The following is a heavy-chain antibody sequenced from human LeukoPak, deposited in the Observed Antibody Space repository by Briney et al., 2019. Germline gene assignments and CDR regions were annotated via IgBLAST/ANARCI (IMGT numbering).Heavy chain of an antibody. Sequence: SQTLSLTCALSGDILSSNSAVWSWIRQSPSRGLDWLGRTYYRSNLYNDYAIAVKSRITINPDTSKNKFSLQLISVTPEDTAMYYCAGSGSYMGYWGEGTRVTVSS. CDR1: GDILSSNSAV. J-gene: IGHJ4*02. V-gene: IGHV6-1*01. CDR2: TYYRSNLYN. D-gene: IGHD3-10*01. CDR3: AGSGSYMGY.